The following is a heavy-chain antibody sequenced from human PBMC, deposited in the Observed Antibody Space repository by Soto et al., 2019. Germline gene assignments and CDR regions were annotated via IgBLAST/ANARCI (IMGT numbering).Heavy chain of an antibody. Sequence: PGGSLRLSCSASGFVFGDYAVTLVRQAPGKGMEWVGVVRSETYGGSTEYAASVKGRFRISRDDSQSIAYLQMTSLKTEDTAVYYCTRGNGTSGWYQDYWGEGGLDNDSS. J-gene: IGHJ4*02. CDR1: GFVFGDYA. D-gene: IGHD6-13*01. CDR3: TRGNGTSGWYQDY. CDR2: VRSETYGGST. V-gene: IGHV3-49*04.